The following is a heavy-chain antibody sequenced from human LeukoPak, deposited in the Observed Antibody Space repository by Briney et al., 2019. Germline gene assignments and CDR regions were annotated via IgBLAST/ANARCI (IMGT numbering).Heavy chain of an antibody. CDR2: IYYSGST. V-gene: IGHV4-59*01. J-gene: IGHJ4*02. Sequence: SSETLSLTCTVSGGSISSYYWSWIRQPPGKGLEWIGYIYYSGSTNCNPSLKSRVTISVDTSKNQFSLKLSSVTAADTAVYYCARGEDGTGDYRPTYFDSWGQGTLVTVSS. CDR3: ARGEDGTGDYRPTYFDS. D-gene: IGHD4-17*01. CDR1: GGSISSYY.